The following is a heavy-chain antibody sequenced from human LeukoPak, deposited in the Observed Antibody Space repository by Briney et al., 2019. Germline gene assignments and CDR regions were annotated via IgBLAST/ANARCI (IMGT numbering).Heavy chain of an antibody. CDR3: ARYYYDSSGAWRYYDL. V-gene: IGHV4-59*01. J-gene: IGHJ2*01. CDR1: GGSISTYY. CDR2: IYYTGST. Sequence: SETLSLTCTLSGGSISTYYWTWIRQPPGKGLEWIGYIYYTGSTNYSPSLKSRVTISVDTSKNQFPLKLSSVTAADTAVYYCARYYYDSSGAWRYYDLWGRGTLVTVSS. D-gene: IGHD3-22*01.